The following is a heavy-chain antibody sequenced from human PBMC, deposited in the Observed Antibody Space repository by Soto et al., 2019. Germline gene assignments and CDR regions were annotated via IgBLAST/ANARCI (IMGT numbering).Heavy chain of an antibody. D-gene: IGHD3-22*01. CDR1: GASISSYY. CDR3: ARDHYYDSTGYYDY. Sequence: SETLSLTCTVSGASISSYYWSWIRQPPGKGLEWIGYIYYSGSTKYNPSLKSRVTISVDTSKNQFSLKLSSVTAADTAVYYCARDHYYDSTGYYDYWGQGTMVTVYS. V-gene: IGHV4-59*01. J-gene: IGHJ4*02. CDR2: IYYSGST.